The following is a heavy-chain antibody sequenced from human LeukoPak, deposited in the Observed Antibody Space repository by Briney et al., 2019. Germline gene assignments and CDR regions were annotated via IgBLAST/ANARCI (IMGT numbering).Heavy chain of an antibody. V-gene: IGHV3-72*01. CDR2: TRIKTNSYST. D-gene: IGHD3-9*01. Sequence: PGGSLRLSCAASGSTFSDHYMDWVRQAPGKGLEWVGRTRIKTNSYSTEYAASVKGRFTISRDDSKNSLYLRMDSLKTEDTAVYYGPRVTPGNSGNFASWGQEPWSSSP. J-gene: IGHJ5*01. CDR3: PRVTPGNSGNFAS. CDR1: GSTFSDHY.